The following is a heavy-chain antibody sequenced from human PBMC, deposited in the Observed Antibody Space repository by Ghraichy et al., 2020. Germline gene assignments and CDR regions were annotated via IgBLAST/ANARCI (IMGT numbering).Heavy chain of an antibody. Sequence: GWISAYNGNTNYAQKLQGRVTMTTDTSTSTAYMELRSLRSDDTAVYYCARVRLRLYPFDPWGQGTLV. CDR2: ISAYNGNT. J-gene: IGHJ5*02. CDR3: ARVRLRLYPFDP. V-gene: IGHV1-18*01. D-gene: IGHD2-15*01.